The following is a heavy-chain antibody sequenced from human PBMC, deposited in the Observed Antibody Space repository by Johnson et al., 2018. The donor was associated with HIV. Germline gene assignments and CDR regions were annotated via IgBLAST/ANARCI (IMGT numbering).Heavy chain of an antibody. CDR3: ARDRGGAAAGDFGAFDI. V-gene: IGHV3-30-3*01. Sequence: QVQLVESGGGVVQPGRSLRLSCAASGFTFSSYSMHWVRQAPGKGLEWVAVISYDGSKKYYVDSVKGRFTISRDTSKKTLYLKMNSLRAEDTAVYYCARDRGGAAAGDFGAFDIWGQGTMVTVSS. J-gene: IGHJ3*02. D-gene: IGHD6-13*01. CDR2: ISYDGSKK. CDR1: GFTFSSYS.